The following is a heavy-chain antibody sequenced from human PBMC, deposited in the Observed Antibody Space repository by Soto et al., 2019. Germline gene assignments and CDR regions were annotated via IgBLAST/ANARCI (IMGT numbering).Heavy chain of an antibody. CDR2: INAGNGNT. V-gene: IGHV1-3*01. CDR3: ARVRRSSTIAGYSDY. Sequence: QVQLVQSGAEVKKPGASVKVSCKASGYTFTSYAMHWVRQAPGQRLEWMGWINAGNGNTKYSQKFQGRVTITRDTSASTAYMELSSLRSEDTAVYYCARVRRSSTIAGYSDYWGQGTLVTVSS. J-gene: IGHJ4*02. CDR1: GYTFTSYA. D-gene: IGHD2-2*01.